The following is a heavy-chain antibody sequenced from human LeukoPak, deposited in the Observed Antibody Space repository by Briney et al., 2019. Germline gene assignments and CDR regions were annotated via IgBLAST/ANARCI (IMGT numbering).Heavy chain of an antibody. V-gene: IGHV3-30*04. D-gene: IGHD2-8*01. CDR2: IAYDGSYK. J-gene: IGHJ3*02. CDR1: GFTFSSYP. Sequence: GGSLRLSCAASGFTFSSYPLHWVRQAPGQGLGWVAVIAYDGSYKYYADSVKGRFTISRDNSKNTLYLQMNSLRAEDTAVYYCASENGAFDIWGQGTMVTVSS. CDR3: ASENGAFDI.